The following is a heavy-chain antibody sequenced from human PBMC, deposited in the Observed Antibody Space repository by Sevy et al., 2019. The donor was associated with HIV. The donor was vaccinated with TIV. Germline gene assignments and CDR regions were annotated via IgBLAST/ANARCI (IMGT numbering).Heavy chain of an antibody. CDR3: AKAKVNGGSVDY. CDR2: ISYDGSNK. V-gene: IGHV3-30*18. CDR1: GFTFSSYG. J-gene: IGHJ4*02. Sequence: GGSLRLSCAASGFTFSSYGMHWVRQAPGKGLEWVAVISYDGSNKYYADSVKGRFTISRDNSKNTLYLQMNSLRAEDTAVYYCAKAKVNGGSVDYWGQGTLVTVSS. D-gene: IGHD4-17*01.